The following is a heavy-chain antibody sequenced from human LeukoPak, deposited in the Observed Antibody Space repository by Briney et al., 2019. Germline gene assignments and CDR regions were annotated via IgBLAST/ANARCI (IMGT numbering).Heavy chain of an antibody. CDR1: GYTFTHHY. CDR3: ARSSSTSCYDY. Sequence: ASVRVSCKASGYTFTHHYMHWVRQAPGQGLEWMGWINPNTGGTNYAQKFQGRVTMTRDTSITTAYMELSRLTSDDTAVYYCARSSSTSCYDYWGQGTLVTVSS. V-gene: IGHV1-2*02. CDR2: INPNTGGT. J-gene: IGHJ4*02. D-gene: IGHD2-2*01.